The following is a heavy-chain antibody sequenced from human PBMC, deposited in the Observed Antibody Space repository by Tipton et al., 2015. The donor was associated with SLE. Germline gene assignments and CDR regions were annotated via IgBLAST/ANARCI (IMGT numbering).Heavy chain of an antibody. CDR1: GYSISSDYY. D-gene: IGHD5-18*01. CDR2: VYHSGST. Sequence: TLSLTCTVSGYSISSDYYWGWIRQPPGKGLEWIGSVYHSGSTYYNPSLKSRVTISVDTSKNQFSLKLNSVTAADTAVYYCARGGIQLWNWFDPWVQGTLFTVSS. J-gene: IGHJ5*02. V-gene: IGHV4-38-2*02. CDR3: ARGGIQLWNWFDP.